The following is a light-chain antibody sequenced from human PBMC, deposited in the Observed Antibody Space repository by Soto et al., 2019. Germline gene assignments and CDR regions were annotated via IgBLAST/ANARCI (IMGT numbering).Light chain of an antibody. J-gene: IGLJ2*01. CDR3: QAYDSSLSGVV. Sequence: QSVLTQPPSVSGAPGQRVTISCTGSSSNIGAGYDVHWYQQLPGTAPKLLIYGNSNRPSGVPDRFSGSKSGTSASLAITELQAVDEAAYYGQAYDSSLSGVVFGGGTKLTAL. V-gene: IGLV1-40*01. CDR1: SSNIGAGYD. CDR2: GNS.